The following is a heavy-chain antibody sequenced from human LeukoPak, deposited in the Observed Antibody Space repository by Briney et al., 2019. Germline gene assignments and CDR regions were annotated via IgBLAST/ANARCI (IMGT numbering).Heavy chain of an antibody. CDR1: GFTFSSYW. CDR3: AKTAEGYSYDY. Sequence: GGSLRLSCAASGFTFSSYWMHWVRQAPGKGLVWVSRINSDGSSTSYADSVKGRFTISRDNAKNTLYLQMNSLRAEDTAVYYCAKTAEGYSYDYWGQGTLVTVSS. D-gene: IGHD5-18*01. V-gene: IGHV3-74*01. CDR2: INSDGSST. J-gene: IGHJ4*02.